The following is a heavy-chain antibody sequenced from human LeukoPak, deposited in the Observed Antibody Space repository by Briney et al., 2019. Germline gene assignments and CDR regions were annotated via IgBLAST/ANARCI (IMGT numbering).Heavy chain of an antibody. Sequence: SETLSLTCTVSGGSISSYYWSWIRQPAGKGLEWIGRIYTSGSTNYNPSLKSRVTMSVDTSKNQFSLKLSSVTAADTAVYYCARARSDYDILTGYYLYYYMDVWGKGTTVTVSS. D-gene: IGHD3-9*01. J-gene: IGHJ6*03. CDR3: ARARSDYDILTGYYLYYYMDV. V-gene: IGHV4-4*07. CDR1: GGSISSYY. CDR2: IYTSGST.